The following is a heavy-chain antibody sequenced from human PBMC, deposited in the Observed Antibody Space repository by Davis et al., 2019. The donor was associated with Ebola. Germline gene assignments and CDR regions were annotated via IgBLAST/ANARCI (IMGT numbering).Heavy chain of an antibody. CDR3: ARGIAPSDY. Sequence: GESLKISCAASGFTFSTYNMDWVRQAPGKGLEWVANIGSDTHYADSVKGRFTISRDNAKNSLYLQMNSLRAEDTALYHCARGIAPSDYWGQGTLVTVSS. D-gene: IGHD6-13*01. V-gene: IGHV3-21*04. CDR1: GFTFSTYN. J-gene: IGHJ4*02. CDR2: IGSDT.